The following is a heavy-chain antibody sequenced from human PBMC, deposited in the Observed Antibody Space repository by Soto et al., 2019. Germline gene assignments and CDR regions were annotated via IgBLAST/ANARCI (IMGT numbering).Heavy chain of an antibody. CDR1: GFSLTTSGVG. J-gene: IGHJ4*02. Sequence: QITLKESGPTLVKPTQTLTLTCTFSGFSLTTSGVGVGWIRQPPGKALEWRALIYWNDDRRYSPSLKSRLTLTNDTSKNQVVLTMNNMAPVDTATYFCALLPPYQGLGVLDYWGEGTLVTVSS. CDR2: IYWNDDR. CDR3: ALLPPYQGLGVLDY. D-gene: IGHD6-19*01. V-gene: IGHV2-5*01.